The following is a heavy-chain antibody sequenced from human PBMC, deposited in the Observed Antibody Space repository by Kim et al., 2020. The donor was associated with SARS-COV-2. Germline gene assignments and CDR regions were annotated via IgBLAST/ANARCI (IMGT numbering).Heavy chain of an antibody. Sequence: ASVKVSCKASGYTFTSYYMHWVRQAPGQGLEWMGIINPSGGSTSYAQKFQGRVTMTRDTSTSTVYMELSSLRSEDTAVYYCARVLEDDGSGNSFRHWGQGTLVTVSS. CDR2: INPSGGST. J-gene: IGHJ1*01. CDR3: ARVLEDDGSGNSFRH. V-gene: IGHV1-46*01. CDR1: GYTFTSYY. D-gene: IGHD3-10*01.